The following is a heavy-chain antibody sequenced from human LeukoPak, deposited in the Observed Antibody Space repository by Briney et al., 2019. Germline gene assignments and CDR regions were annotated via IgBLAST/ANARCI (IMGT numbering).Heavy chain of an antibody. CDR1: GFTFGSYS. D-gene: IGHD2-2*01. CDR2: ISSTTRTI. V-gene: IGHV3-48*01. Sequence: QRGGSLRLSCAASGFTFGSYSMNWVRQAPGRGLEWIAHISSTTRTIYYADSVRGRFTISRDDSQNTLYLQMSSLRAEDTAVYYCAKDYPALGYCTSTACSFFDYWGQGILVTVSS. CDR3: AKDYPALGYCTSTACSFFDY. J-gene: IGHJ4*02.